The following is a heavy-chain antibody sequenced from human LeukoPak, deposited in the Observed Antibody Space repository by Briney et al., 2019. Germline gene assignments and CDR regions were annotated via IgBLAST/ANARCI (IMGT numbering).Heavy chain of an antibody. CDR3: ARSTMARGVISGFDY. D-gene: IGHD3-10*01. J-gene: IGHJ4*02. Sequence: SVKVSCKASGGTFSSYAISWVRQAPGQGLEWMGGIIPIFGTANYAQKFQGRVTITADESTSTAYMELSSLRSEDTAVYYCARSTMARGVISGFDYWGQGTLVTVSS. CDR1: GGTFSSYA. V-gene: IGHV1-69*13. CDR2: IIPIFGTA.